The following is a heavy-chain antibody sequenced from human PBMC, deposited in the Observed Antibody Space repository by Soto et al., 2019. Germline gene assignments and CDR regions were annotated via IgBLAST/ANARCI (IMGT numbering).Heavy chain of an antibody. J-gene: IGHJ5*02. Sequence: HPGGSLRLSCAASGFTFSSYEMNWVRQAPGKGLEWVSYVSSSGSTIYYADSVKGRFTISRDNAKNSLYLQMNSLRAEDTAVYYCASYYYDSSGQTGGTRWFDPWGQGTLVTVSS. D-gene: IGHD3-22*01. CDR3: ASYYYDSSGQTGGTRWFDP. CDR2: VSSSGSTI. CDR1: GFTFSSYE. V-gene: IGHV3-48*03.